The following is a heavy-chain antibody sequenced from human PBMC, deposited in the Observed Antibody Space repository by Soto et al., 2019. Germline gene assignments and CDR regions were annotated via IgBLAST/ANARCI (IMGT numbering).Heavy chain of an antibody. CDR1: GFTFSSYS. D-gene: IGHD2-15*01. J-gene: IGHJ6*01. CDR2: ISSSSSSYI. CDR3: ARDRGCSGGSCYYRYYYGMDV. V-gene: IGHV3-21*01. Sequence: PGGSLRLSCAASGFTFSSYSMNWVRQAPGKGLEWVSSISSSSSSYIYYADSVKGRFTISRDNAENSLYLQMNSLRAKDTAVYYCARDRGCSGGSCYYRYYYGMDVWGKGPRSPSPQ.